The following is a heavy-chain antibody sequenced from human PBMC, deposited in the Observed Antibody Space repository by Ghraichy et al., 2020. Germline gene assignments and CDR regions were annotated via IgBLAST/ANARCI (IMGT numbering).Heavy chain of an antibody. CDR2: INHRGST. V-gene: IGHV4-34*01. Sequence: SETLSLTCAVYGGSFSGYYWNWIRQPPGKGLEWIGAINHRGSTNYNPSLKSRVTISVDTSNNQFYLKLTSVTAADTAVYYCASMPDFSSGWFDPWGQGTLVTFSS. CDR1: GGSFSGYY. D-gene: IGHD6-6*01. J-gene: IGHJ5*02. CDR3: ASMPDFSSGWFDP.